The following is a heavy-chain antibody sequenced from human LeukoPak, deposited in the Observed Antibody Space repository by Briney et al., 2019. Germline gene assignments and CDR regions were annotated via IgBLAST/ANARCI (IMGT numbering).Heavy chain of an antibody. Sequence: SETLSLTCTVSGYSISSGYYWGWIRQPPGKGLEWIGSIYHSGSTYYNPSLKSRVTISVDTSKNQFSLKLSSVTAADTAVYYCARGPGYDSWSGYELDNWFDPWGQGTLVTVSS. J-gene: IGHJ5*02. CDR2: IYHSGST. CDR1: GYSISSGYY. CDR3: ARGPGYDSWSGYELDNWFDP. V-gene: IGHV4-38-2*02. D-gene: IGHD3-3*01.